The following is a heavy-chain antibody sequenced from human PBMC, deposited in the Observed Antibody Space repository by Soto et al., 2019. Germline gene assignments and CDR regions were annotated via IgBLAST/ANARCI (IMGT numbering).Heavy chain of an antibody. CDR2: INHSGST. Sequence: PSETLPLPCAVYGGYFSGYYWSWISQPPGKGLEWIGEINHSGSTNYNPSLKSRVTISVDTSKNQFSLKLSSVTAADTAVYYCASSAAGDYYYYMDVWGKGTTVTVSS. CDR1: GGYFSGYY. J-gene: IGHJ6*03. V-gene: IGHV4-34*01. D-gene: IGHD6-13*01. CDR3: ASSAAGDYYYYMDV.